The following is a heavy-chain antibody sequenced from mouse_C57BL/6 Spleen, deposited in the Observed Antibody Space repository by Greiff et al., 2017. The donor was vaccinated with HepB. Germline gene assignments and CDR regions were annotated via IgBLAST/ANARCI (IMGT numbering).Heavy chain of an antibody. J-gene: IGHJ2*01. D-gene: IGHD2-1*01. V-gene: IGHV2-2*01. CDR3: ARSGVTTIVRDFDY. Sequence: QVQLKESGPGLVQPSQSLSITCTVSGFSLTSYGVHWVRQSPGKGLEWLGVIWSGGSTDYNAAFISRLSISKDDSKSQVFFKMNSLQADDTAIYYCARSGVTTIVRDFDYWGQGTTLTVSS. CDR2: IWSGGST. CDR1: GFSLTSYG.